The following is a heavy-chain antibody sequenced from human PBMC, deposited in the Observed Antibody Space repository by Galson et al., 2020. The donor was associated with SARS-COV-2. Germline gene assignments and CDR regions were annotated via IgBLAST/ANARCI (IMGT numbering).Heavy chain of an antibody. CDR3: ARVYYGDKVDY. D-gene: IGHD3-10*01. Sequence: ASVKVSCKASGYRFTDYYMHWVRQAPGQGLEWMGWINPTSGGAISAQTFQGRLTLTTDTSITTAYLQLSSLTSADTAVYYCARVYYGDKVDYWGQGTLVTVSS. CDR1: GYRFTDYY. J-gene: IGHJ4*02. V-gene: IGHV1-2*02. CDR2: INPTSGGA.